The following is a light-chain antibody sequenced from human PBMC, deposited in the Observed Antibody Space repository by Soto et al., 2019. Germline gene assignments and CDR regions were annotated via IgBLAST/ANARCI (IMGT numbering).Light chain of an antibody. CDR2: GAS. CDR3: QQDGSSPPLT. V-gene: IGKV3-20*01. J-gene: IGKJ4*01. CDR1: RSVSSSF. Sequence: EIVLTQSPGTLSLSPGGRATLSCRASRSVSSSFLAWYQQKPGQAPRLLIYGASSRATGIPDRFSGSGSGTDVTLTSSRLEPEDFAVYYWQQDGSSPPLTFGGGTKVEIK.